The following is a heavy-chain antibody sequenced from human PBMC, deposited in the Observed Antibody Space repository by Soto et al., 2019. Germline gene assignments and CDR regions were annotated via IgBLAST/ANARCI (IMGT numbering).Heavy chain of an antibody. CDR2: IIPIFGTA. D-gene: IGHD3-22*01. CDR3: ARDHGGDYYDSSGYYYRFDC. Sequence: QVQLVQSGAEVKKPGSSVKVSCKASGGTFSSYAISWVRQAPGQGLEWMGGIIPIFGTANYAQKFQGRVTITADESTSTAYMELSSLRSEDTAVYYCARDHGGDYYDSSGYYYRFDCWGQGTLVTVSS. V-gene: IGHV1-69*12. CDR1: GGTFSSYA. J-gene: IGHJ4*02.